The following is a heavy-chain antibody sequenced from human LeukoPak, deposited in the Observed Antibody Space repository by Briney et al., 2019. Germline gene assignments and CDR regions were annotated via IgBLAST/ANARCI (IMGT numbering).Heavy chain of an antibody. J-gene: IGHJ4*02. CDR1: GFTFSDYA. CDR3: ARDERRYCPDSSCYPGDY. CDR2: VSRTSAYI. V-gene: IGHV3-21*01. Sequence: QPGGSLRLSCAASGFTFSDYAMKWVRQAPGKGLEWVSAVSRTSAYIYYSDSVRGRFTISRDNAKNSVYLQMDGLRAEDTAVYYCARDERRYCPDSSCYPGDYWGQETLVTVSS. D-gene: IGHD2-8*02.